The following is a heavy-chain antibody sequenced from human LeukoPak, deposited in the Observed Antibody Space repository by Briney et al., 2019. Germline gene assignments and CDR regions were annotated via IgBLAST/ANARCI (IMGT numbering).Heavy chain of an antibody. V-gene: IGHV3-23*01. J-gene: IGHJ3*02. CDR1: GFTFTTYA. D-gene: IGHD4-11*01. CDR3: AKNGYSNGIYDAFDI. Sequence: GGSLRLFCAASGFTFTTYAMTWVRQAPGKGLEWVSTISGGGGITYYADSVKGRFTISRDNSKNTLYLQMNSLRAEDTAVFYCAKNGYSNGIYDAFDIWGQGTMVTVSS. CDR2: ISGGGGIT.